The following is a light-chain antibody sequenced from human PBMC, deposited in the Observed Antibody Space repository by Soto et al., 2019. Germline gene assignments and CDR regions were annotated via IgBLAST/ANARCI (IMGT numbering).Light chain of an antibody. CDR2: GNN. CDR3: AAWDDSLNEYV. J-gene: IGLJ1*01. Sequence: QSVLTQAPSVSGTPGQRVTITCSGSSSNIGRNSVNWYQHLPGTAPKLLTHGNNHRPSGVPDRFSDSKSGTSASLAISGFQPEDGADYCCAAWDDSLNEYVFGDGTKVTVL. CDR1: SSNIGRNS. V-gene: IGLV1-44*01.